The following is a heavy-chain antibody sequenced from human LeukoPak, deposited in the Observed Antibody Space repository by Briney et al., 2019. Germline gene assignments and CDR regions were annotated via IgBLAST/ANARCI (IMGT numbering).Heavy chain of an antibody. CDR1: GGTFSSYA. J-gene: IGHJ4*02. D-gene: IGHD3-9*01. CDR2: IIPILGIP. V-gene: IGHV1-69*04. CDR3: ARAADILTGYPLMN. Sequence: GSSVKVSCKASGGTFSSYAISWVRQAPGQGLEWMGRIIPILGIPNYAQKFQGRVTIAADKSTSTVYMELSSLRSDDTTVYYSARAADILTGYPLMNWGQGTLVTVSS.